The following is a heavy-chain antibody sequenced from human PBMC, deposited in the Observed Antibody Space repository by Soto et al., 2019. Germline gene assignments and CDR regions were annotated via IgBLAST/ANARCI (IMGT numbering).Heavy chain of an antibody. Sequence: LRGSLRLSCAASGFTFSSYAMSWVRQAPGKGLEWVSAISGSGDSTYYADSVKGRFTISRDNSKNTLYLQMNSLRAEDTAVYYCAKYTYGYWYFDLWGRGTLVTVSS. J-gene: IGHJ2*01. CDR3: AKYTYGYWYFDL. D-gene: IGHD5-18*01. CDR2: ISGSGDST. V-gene: IGHV3-23*01. CDR1: GFTFSSYA.